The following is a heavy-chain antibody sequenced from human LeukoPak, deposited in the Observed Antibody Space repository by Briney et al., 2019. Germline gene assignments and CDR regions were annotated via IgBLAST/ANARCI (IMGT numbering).Heavy chain of an antibody. CDR1: GGSISSYY. J-gene: IGHJ6*02. D-gene: IGHD5-12*01. CDR3: ARAVAARGYYYYGMDV. V-gene: IGHV4-59*08. Sequence: PSETLSLTCTVSGGSISSYYWSWIRQPPGKGLEWIGYIYYSGRTKYNPSLKSRVTISVDTSKNQFSLKLSSVTAADTAVYYCARAVAARGYYYYGMDVWGQGTTVTVSS. CDR2: IYYSGRT.